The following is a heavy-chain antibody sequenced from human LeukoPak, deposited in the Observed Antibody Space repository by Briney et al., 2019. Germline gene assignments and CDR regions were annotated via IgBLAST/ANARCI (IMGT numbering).Heavy chain of an antibody. V-gene: IGHV4-39*07. CDR2: IYYSGST. CDR3: ARDPRRRMMAFDI. D-gene: IGHD2-15*01. J-gene: IGHJ3*02. CDR1: GGSISSSSYY. Sequence: SETLSLTCTVSGGSISSSSYYWGWIRQPPGKGLEWIGSIYYSGSTYYNPSLKSRVTISVDTSKNQFSLKLSSVTAADTAVYYCARDPRRRMMAFDIWGQGTMVTVSS.